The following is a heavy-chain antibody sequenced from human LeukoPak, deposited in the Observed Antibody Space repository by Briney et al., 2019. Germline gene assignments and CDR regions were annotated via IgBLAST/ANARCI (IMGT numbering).Heavy chain of an antibody. V-gene: IGHV4-59*08. D-gene: IGHD4-23*01. Sequence: NPSETLSLTCTVSGGSISSYYWSWIRQPPGKGLEWIGYIYYSGSTNYNPSLKSRVTISVDTSKNQFSLKLSSVTAADTAVYYCARHPRAVVTPTWFDPWGQGTLVTVSS. CDR2: IYYSGST. CDR1: GGSISSYY. CDR3: ARHPRAVVTPTWFDP. J-gene: IGHJ5*02.